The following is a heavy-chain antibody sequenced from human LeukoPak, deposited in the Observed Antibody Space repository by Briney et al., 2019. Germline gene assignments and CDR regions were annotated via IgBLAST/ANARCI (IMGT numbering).Heavy chain of an antibody. CDR3: ARTAKYCSGGSCSLDY. J-gene: IGHJ4*02. Sequence: ASVKVSCKASGYTFTSYYMHWVRQAPGQGLEWMGWINPNSGGTNYAQKFQGRVAMTRDTSISTAYMELSRLRSDDTAVYYCARTAKYCSGGSCSLDYWGQGTLVTVSS. CDR2: INPNSGGT. D-gene: IGHD2-15*01. CDR1: GYTFTSYY. V-gene: IGHV1-2*02.